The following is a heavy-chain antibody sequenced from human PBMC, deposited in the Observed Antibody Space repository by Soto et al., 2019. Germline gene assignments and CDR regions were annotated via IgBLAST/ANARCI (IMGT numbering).Heavy chain of an antibody. V-gene: IGHV1-69*01. D-gene: IGHD5-18*01. Sequence: QVQLVQSGAEVKKPGSSVKVSCKASGGTLTSYAISWVRQAPGQGPEWMGGIIPISGTAHYAQKFQGRVTITADESTSTAHMELSSLRFDDTDVYYCAARPAEYSYGDFDDWGQGILVSVSS. CDR2: IIPISGTA. J-gene: IGHJ4*02. CDR3: AARPAEYSYGDFDD. CDR1: GGTLTSYA.